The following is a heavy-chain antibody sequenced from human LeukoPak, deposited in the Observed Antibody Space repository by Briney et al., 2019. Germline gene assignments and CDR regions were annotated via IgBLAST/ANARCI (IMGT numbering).Heavy chain of an antibody. CDR1: GFTFSSYW. D-gene: IGHD3-22*01. J-gene: IGHJ5*02. CDR3: ARDNYYDSSGHYNGNWFDP. CDR2: IKKDGSDK. V-gene: IGHV3-7*01. Sequence: GGSLRLSCAASGFTFSSYWMSWVRQAPGKGLGWVANIKKDGSDKYYVDSVKGRFTISRDNAKNSLYLQMNSLRAEDTAVYYCARDNYYDSSGHYNGNWFDPWGQGTLVTVSS.